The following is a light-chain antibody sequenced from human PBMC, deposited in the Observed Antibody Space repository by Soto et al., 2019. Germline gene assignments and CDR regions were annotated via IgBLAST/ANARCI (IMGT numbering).Light chain of an antibody. CDR2: AAS. J-gene: IGKJ3*01. CDR1: QSISSY. CDR3: QQSYSTLGT. V-gene: IGKV1-39*01. Sequence: DIQMTQSPSSLSASVGDRVTITCRAIQSISSYLNWYQQKPGKAPKLLIYAASSLQSRVPSMFSGSGSGTDCTLTISSLQPEDFATYYCQQSYSTLGTFGPGTKVDIK.